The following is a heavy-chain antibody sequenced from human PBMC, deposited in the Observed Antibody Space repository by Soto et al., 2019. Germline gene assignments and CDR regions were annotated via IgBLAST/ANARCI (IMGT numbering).Heavy chain of an antibody. J-gene: IGHJ4*02. CDR3: TKDRVPDSRWNFDY. CDR2: IYGGGDGA. Sequence: EVQLSESGGGLIQPGGSLRLSCVGSGFIFRTYTMNWVRQAPGKGLEWIAGIYGGGDGAVYADSVRGRVTISRDNSKNTLYLQRSSLRAEDTAVYYCTKDRVPDSRWNFDYWGQGTLVTVSS. CDR1: GFIFRTYT. V-gene: IGHV3-23*01. D-gene: IGHD2-15*01.